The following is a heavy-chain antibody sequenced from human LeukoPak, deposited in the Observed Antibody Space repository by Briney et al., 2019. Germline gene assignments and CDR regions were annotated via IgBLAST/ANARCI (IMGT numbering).Heavy chain of an antibody. CDR3: TRDYYDSRGEAFDI. Sequence: PSETLSLTCTVSGGSIGSHYWSWIRQPPGKGLEWIGYVFYSGTTNCNPSLKSRVTISVDTSKNQFSLKLSSVTAADTAVYYCTRDYYDSRGEAFDIWGLGTMVTVSS. V-gene: IGHV4-59*11. J-gene: IGHJ3*02. D-gene: IGHD3-22*01. CDR2: VFYSGTT. CDR1: GGSIGSHY.